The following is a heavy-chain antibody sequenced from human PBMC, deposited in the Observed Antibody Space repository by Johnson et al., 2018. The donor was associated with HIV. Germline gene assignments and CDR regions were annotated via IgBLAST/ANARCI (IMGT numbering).Heavy chain of an antibody. CDR3: ASAGRNFWSGYDAFDI. CDR2: INSDGSST. Sequence: VQLVESGGGLVQPGGSLRLSCAASGFTFSSYWMHWVRQAPGKGLVWVSRINSDGSSTICADSVKGRFTISRDNAKNTLYLQMNSLRAEDTAVYYCASAGRNFWSGYDAFDIWGQGKMVAVSS. D-gene: IGHD3-3*01. V-gene: IGHV3-74*02. CDR1: GFTFSSYW. J-gene: IGHJ3*02.